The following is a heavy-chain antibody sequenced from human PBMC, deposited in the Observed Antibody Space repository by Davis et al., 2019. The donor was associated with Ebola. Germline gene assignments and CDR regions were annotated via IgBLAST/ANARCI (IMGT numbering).Heavy chain of an antibody. J-gene: IGHJ6*02. CDR3: ARVVGSYYYGMDV. V-gene: IGHV4-4*02. D-gene: IGHD1-26*01. CDR1: GGSISSSNW. CDR2: INHSGST. Sequence: SETLSVTCAGSGGSISSSNWWSWVRQPPGKGLEWIGEINHSGSTNYNPSLKSRVTISVDTSKNQFPLKLSSVTAADTAVYYCARVVGSYYYGMDVWGQGTTVTVSS.